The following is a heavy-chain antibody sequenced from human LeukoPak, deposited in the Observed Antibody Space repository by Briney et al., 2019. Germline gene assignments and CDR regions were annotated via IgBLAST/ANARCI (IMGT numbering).Heavy chain of an antibody. CDR2: ICYTGDIT. D-gene: IGHD4-23*01. Sequence: PGGSLRLSCAASGFTFSSYAMNWVRQAPGEGLEWVSGICYTGDITYYADSLKGPFTVSRDSSKNTLFLHMNSLRAEDTALYYCAKSPTVDAAFDIWGQGTMVTVSS. CDR1: GFTFSSYA. V-gene: IGHV3-23*01. CDR3: AKSPTVDAAFDI. J-gene: IGHJ3*02.